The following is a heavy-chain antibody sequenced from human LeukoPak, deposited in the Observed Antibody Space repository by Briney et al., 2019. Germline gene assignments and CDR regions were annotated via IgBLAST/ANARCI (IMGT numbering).Heavy chain of an antibody. CDR1: GFAFDTYS. D-gene: IGHD2-2*01. J-gene: IGHJ5*02. CDR2: ISSWSSFI. V-gene: IGHV3-21*01. Sequence: PGGSLRLSCAASGFAFDTYSMTWVRQAPGKGLEWGSSISSWSSFIYSADSVTGRFTISRDNAKNSLYLQMNSLRAEDTAVYYCARAGSTNSWFDPWGQGTLVIVSS. CDR3: ARAGSTNSWFDP.